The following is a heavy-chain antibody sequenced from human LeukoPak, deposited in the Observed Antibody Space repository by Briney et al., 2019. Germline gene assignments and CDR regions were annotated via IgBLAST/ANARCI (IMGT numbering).Heavy chain of an antibody. D-gene: IGHD3-10*01. J-gene: IGHJ4*02. Sequence: PSETLSLTCIVSGGSISRHFWGWLRQPPGKGLEWIGSGSYSGSTYYNPSLKSRVTISIDTSKNQFSLMLSSVTAADTAVYYCAKVGDFGSGTSFDYWGQGTLVTVSS. CDR2: GSYSGST. CDR1: GGSISRHF. V-gene: IGHV4-39*07. CDR3: AKVGDFGSGTSFDY.